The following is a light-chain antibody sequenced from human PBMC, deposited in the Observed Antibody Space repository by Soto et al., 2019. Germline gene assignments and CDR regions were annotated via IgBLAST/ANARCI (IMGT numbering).Light chain of an antibody. V-gene: IGKV1-5*01. J-gene: IGKJ1*01. Sequence: DIHMTQSPSTLSASIADRVTITCLASHIIRTWLAWYKHKQGKDPKFLIYDASSLKSGVPSRFSGSGSGTEFTLTISSMQPDAFATYYCQQYNNYPRTFGQGTKVDIK. CDR1: HIIRTW. CDR3: QQYNNYPRT. CDR2: DAS.